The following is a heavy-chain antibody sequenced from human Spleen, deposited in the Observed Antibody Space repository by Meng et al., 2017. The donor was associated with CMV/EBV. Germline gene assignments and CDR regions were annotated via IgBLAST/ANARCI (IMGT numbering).Heavy chain of an antibody. D-gene: IGHD1-1*01. V-gene: IGHV1-69*05. CDR3: ARDHNWGPDY. CDR1: GGTFSSFA. Sequence: SCNASGGTFSSFAISWVRQAPGQGLEWMGATVPIFGPTHYSQNFQGRLTITTDESTNTVYMELTRLRSDDTAVYYCARDHNWGPDYWGQGTLVTVSS. J-gene: IGHJ4*02. CDR2: TVPIFGPT.